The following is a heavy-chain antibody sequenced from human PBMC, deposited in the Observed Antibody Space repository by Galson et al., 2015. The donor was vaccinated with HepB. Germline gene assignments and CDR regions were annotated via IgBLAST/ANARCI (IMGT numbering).Heavy chain of an antibody. CDR2: ISVYIRNT. CDR3: AREGWDLQPFDY. CDR1: GYIFTNYG. J-gene: IGHJ4*02. D-gene: IGHD1-26*01. V-gene: IGHV1-18*01. Sequence: SVKVSCKASGYIFTNYGISWVRRAPGQGLEWMGWISVYIRNTNYAQTLQGRVTMTTDTSTTTAYMELRSLTSDDTAVYYCAREGWDLQPFDYWGQGTLATVSS.